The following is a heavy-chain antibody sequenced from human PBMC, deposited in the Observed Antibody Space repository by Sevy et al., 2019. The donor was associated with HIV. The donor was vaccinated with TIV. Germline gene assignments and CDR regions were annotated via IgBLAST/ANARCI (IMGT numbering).Heavy chain of an antibody. V-gene: IGHV1-18*04. CDR3: ARDDGGTTSSYYMNV. CDR2: IRAYNGNT. J-gene: IGHJ6*03. CDR1: GYTFTSYG. Sequence: PSVKVSCKASGYTFTSYGISWVRQAPGQGLEWMGWIRAYNGNTNYAQKLQGRVTMTTDTSTSTAYMELRSLRSDDTAVYYCARDDGGTTSSYYMNVWGKGTTVTVSS. D-gene: IGHD1-1*01.